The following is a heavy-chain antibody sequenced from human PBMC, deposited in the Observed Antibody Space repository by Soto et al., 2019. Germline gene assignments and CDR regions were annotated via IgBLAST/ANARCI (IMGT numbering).Heavy chain of an antibody. Sequence: ASVKVSCKASGYTFTSYGISWVRQAPGQGLEWMGWISAYNGNTNYAQKLQGRVTMTTDTSTSTAYMELRSLRSDDTAVYYCARDGVGATGYYYYYGMDVWGQGTTVTVSS. CDR2: ISAYNGNT. CDR1: GYTFTSYG. J-gene: IGHJ6*02. D-gene: IGHD1-26*01. V-gene: IGHV1-18*01. CDR3: ARDGVGATGYYYYYGMDV.